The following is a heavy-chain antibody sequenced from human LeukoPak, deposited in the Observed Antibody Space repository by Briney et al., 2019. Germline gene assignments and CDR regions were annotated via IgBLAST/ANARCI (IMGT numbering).Heavy chain of an antibody. Sequence: SQALSLTCTVSGGSISSGGYYWSWIRQHPGKGLEWIGYIYYSGSTYYNPSLKSRVTISVDTSKNQFSLKLSSVTAADTAVYYCARDRVFEDYYYYYMDVWGKGTTVTVSS. J-gene: IGHJ6*03. CDR3: ARDRVFEDYYYYYMDV. CDR1: GGSISSGGYY. V-gene: IGHV4-31*03. D-gene: IGHD6-13*01. CDR2: IYYSGST.